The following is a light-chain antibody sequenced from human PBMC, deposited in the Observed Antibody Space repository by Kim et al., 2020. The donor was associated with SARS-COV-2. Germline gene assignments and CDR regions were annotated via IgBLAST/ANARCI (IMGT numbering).Light chain of an antibody. Sequence: QSALTQPASVSGSPGQSITISCTGTSSDVGGYNYVSWYQQYPGKAPKLMIYDVFKRPSGVSNRFSGSKSGNTASLIISGLQPEDEADYYCNSYAGSRAYVFGTGTKVTVL. J-gene: IGLJ1*01. CDR1: SSDVGGYNY. V-gene: IGLV2-14*03. CDR2: DVF. CDR3: NSYAGSRAYV.